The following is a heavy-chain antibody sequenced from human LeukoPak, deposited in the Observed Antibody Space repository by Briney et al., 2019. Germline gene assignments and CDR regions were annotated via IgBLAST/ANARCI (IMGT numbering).Heavy chain of an antibody. CDR2: ISGSGGST. CDR1: GFTFSSYA. CDR3: ARAQWLVSDFDY. J-gene: IGHJ4*02. V-gene: IGHV3-23*01. D-gene: IGHD6-19*01. Sequence: GGSLRLSCAASGFTFSSYAMSWVRQAPGKGLEWVSAISGSGGSTYYADSVKGRFTISRDNAKNSLFLQMNSLRAEDTGVYYCARAQWLVSDFDYWGQGTLVTVAS.